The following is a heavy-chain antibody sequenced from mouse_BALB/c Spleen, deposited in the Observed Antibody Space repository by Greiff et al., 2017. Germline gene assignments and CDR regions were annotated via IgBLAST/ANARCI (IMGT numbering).Heavy chain of an antibody. D-gene: IGHD1-1*01. CDR3: ARGDYYCSPCAY. CDR2: IYPYNGGT. Sequence: VQLQQSGPELVKPGASVKISCKASGYTFTDYNMHWVKQSHGKSLEWIGYIYPYNGGTGYNQKFKSKATLTVDNSSSTAYMELRSLTSEDSAVYYCARGDYYCSPCAYWGQGTLVTVSA. CDR1: GYTFTDYN. V-gene: IGHV1S29*02. J-gene: IGHJ3*01.